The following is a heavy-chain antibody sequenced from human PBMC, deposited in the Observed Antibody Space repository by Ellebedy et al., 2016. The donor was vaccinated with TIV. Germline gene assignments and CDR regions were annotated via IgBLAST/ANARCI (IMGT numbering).Heavy chain of an antibody. CDR1: GFTFSGSA. V-gene: IGHV3-73*01. D-gene: IGHD1-26*01. J-gene: IGHJ5*02. CDR2: IRSKANSYAT. CDR3: TRGAFDP. Sequence: GESLKISCAASGFTFSGSAMHWVRQASGKGLEWVGRIRSKANSYATAYAASVKGRFTISRDDSKNTAYLQMNSLKTEDTAVYYCTRGAFDPWGQGTLVTVSS.